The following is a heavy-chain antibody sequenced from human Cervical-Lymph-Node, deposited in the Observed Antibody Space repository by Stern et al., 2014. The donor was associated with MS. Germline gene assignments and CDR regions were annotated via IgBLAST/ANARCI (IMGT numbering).Heavy chain of an antibody. CDR1: GFSLNSRGVG. CDR3: AHTLITLDRGVPFDY. D-gene: IGHD3-10*01. J-gene: IGHJ4*02. CDR2: IYWEDDK. V-gene: IGHV2-5*02. Sequence: QITLKESGPTLVKPTKTLTLTCTFSGFSLNSRGVGVGWIRQPPGKALEWLALIYWEDDKRYSPALNSSLTITKDSSKNQVVLTMTNMDPVDTATYYCAHTLITLDRGVPFDYWGQGTLVIVSS.